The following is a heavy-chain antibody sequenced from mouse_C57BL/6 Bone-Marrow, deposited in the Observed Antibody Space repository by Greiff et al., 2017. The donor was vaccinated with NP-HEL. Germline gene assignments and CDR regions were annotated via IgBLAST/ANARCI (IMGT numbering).Heavy chain of an antibody. Sequence: VQLKQSGPELVKPGDSVKISCKASGYSFTGYFMNWVMQSHGKSLEWIGRINPYNGDTFYNQKFKGKATLTVDKSSSTAHMELRSLTSEDSAVYYCARVTTQGDYAMDDWGQGTSVTVSS. J-gene: IGHJ4*01. CDR2: INPYNGDT. V-gene: IGHV1-20*01. CDR3: ARVTTQGDYAMDD. D-gene: IGHD2-2*01. CDR1: GYSFTGYF.